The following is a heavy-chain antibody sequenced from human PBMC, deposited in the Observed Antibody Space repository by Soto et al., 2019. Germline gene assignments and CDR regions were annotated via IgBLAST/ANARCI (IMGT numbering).Heavy chain of an antibody. CDR1: GFTFSSYA. Sequence: EVQLLESGGDLVQPGGSLRLSCAASGFTFSSYAMSWVRQAPGKGLEWVSSISGSGGSTYYADSVKGRCTISRDNSKNKLYLQMNSLRAEDTAVYYCAKVYSSGWFEYFQHWGQGTLVTVSS. D-gene: IGHD6-19*01. J-gene: IGHJ1*01. CDR2: ISGSGGST. CDR3: AKVYSSGWFEYFQH. V-gene: IGHV3-23*01.